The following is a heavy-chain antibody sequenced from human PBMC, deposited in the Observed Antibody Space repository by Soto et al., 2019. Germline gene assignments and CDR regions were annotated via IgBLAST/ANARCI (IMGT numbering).Heavy chain of an antibody. V-gene: IGHV3-30-3*01. J-gene: IGHJ4*02. Sequence: GGSLRLSCAASGFTFSSYAMHWVRQAPGKGLEWVAVISYDGSNKYYADSVKGRFTISRDNSKNTLYLQMNSLRAEDTAVYYCARGGRFLEWLKTTAVSFDYWGQGTLVTVSS. CDR1: GFTFSSYA. CDR3: ARGGRFLEWLKTTAVSFDY. D-gene: IGHD3-3*01. CDR2: ISYDGSNK.